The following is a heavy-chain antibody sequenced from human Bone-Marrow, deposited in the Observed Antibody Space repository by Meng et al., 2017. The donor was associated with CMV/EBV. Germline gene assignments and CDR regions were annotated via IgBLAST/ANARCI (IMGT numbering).Heavy chain of an antibody. Sequence: SVKVSCKASGGTPGNNPISWVRQAPGQGLEWMGGIIPLFGTPSYPQKFQGRVTISTDESTSTAYMELSSLRSEDTAVYYCARNSGVGGEWPPFDYWGQGTLVTVSS. CDR1: GGTPGNNP. J-gene: IGHJ4*02. D-gene: IGHD2-21*01. CDR3: ARNSGVGGEWPPFDY. V-gene: IGHV1-69*05. CDR2: IIPLFGTP.